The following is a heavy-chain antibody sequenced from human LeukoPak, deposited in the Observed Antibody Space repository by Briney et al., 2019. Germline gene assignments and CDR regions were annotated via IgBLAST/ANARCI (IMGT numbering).Heavy chain of an antibody. V-gene: IGHV3-23*01. CDR3: VKQIRATSAQHLS. J-gene: IGHJ5*02. Sequence: GGSLRLSCAGTGTGFTFSNYAMSWVRQAPGKGLEWVSSIYQTGETTYYADSVKGRFTISRDNSKNMLYLQMNSLRAEETAIYYCVKQIRATSAQHLSWGQGTLVTVSS. D-gene: IGHD3-10*01. CDR2: IYQTGETT. CDR1: GFTFSNYA.